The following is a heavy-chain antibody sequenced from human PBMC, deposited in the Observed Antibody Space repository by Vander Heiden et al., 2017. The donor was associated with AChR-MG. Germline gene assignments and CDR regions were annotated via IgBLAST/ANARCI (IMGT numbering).Heavy chain of an antibody. CDR2: ISSSGSTI. J-gene: IGHJ4*02. CDR3: ASNPPCYGFRPFDY. CDR1: GFTFSSYE. V-gene: IGHV3-48*03. D-gene: IGHD2-2*01. Sequence: EVQLVESGGGLVQPGGSLRLSGAASGFTFSSYEMNWVRQAPGKGLEWVSYISSSGSTIYYADAVKGRFTISRDNAKNSLYLQMNRMRAEDTAVYYCASNPPCYGFRPFDYWGQGTLVTVSS.